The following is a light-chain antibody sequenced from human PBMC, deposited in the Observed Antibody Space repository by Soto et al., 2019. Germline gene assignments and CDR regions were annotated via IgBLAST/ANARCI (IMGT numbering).Light chain of an antibody. Sequence: AIQVTQSPSSLSASVGDIVNITWRSSEDVRHDLAWFQQRPGKAPNLLIYSATRLQSGVPSRFSGSGSGTDFTLIISSLQPEDFATYYCLQANNYPWTFGLGTKVDI. V-gene: IGKV1-6*01. CDR3: LQANNYPWT. CDR1: EDVRHD. CDR2: SAT. J-gene: IGKJ1*01.